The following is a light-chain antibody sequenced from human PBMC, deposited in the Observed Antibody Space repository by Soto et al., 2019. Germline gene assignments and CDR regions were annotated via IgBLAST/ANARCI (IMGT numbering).Light chain of an antibody. V-gene: IGKV1-5*03. CDR2: KAS. CDR1: HSLSSW. CDR3: QQYST. J-gene: IGKJ1*01. Sequence: DIQMTQYPSTLSASVGDRVTITCRASHSLSSWLAWYQQKPGKAPKLLIYKASTLESGVPSRFNGSGSGTEFTLTISSLQPDDFGTYYCQQYSTLGQGTKVELK.